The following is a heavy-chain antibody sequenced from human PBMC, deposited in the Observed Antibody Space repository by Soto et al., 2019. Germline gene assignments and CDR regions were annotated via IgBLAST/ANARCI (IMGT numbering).Heavy chain of an antibody. CDR1: GGSFSGFY. J-gene: IGHJ6*02. D-gene: IGHD2-21*02. CDR2: INHSGTT. Sequence: PSETLSLTCAVSGGSFSGFYWTWIRQPPGEGLEWIGEINHSGTTNFNPSLRSRLTISLDSSKKHFSLKLTSMTAADAAVYYCARAGRTLVTSNGLDVWGQGTTVTVSS. CDR3: ARAGRTLVTSNGLDV. V-gene: IGHV4-34*01.